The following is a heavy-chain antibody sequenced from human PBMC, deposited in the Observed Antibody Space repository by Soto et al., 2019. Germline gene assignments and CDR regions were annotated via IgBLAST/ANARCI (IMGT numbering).Heavy chain of an antibody. CDR1: GGSISSGGYS. Sequence: SETLSLTCAVSGGSISSGGYSWSWIRQPPGKGLEWIGYIYHSGSTYYNPSLKSRVTISINRSKNQFSLKLSSVTAADTAVYYCAREGEGDYFYGLDVWGQGTTVTVSS. D-gene: IGHD3-16*01. V-gene: IGHV4-30-2*01. CDR2: IYHSGST. J-gene: IGHJ6*02. CDR3: AREGEGDYFYGLDV.